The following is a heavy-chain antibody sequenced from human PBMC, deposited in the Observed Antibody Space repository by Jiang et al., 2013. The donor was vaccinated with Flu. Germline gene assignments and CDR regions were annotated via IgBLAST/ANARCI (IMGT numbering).Heavy chain of an antibody. CDR2: INHSGST. D-gene: IGHD6-6*01. CDR1: GGSFSGYY. V-gene: IGHV4-34*01. Sequence: LLKPSETLSLTCAVYGGSFSGYYWSWIRQPPGKGLEWIGEINHSGSTNYNPSLKSRVTISVDTSKNQFSLKLSSVTAADTAAYYCARRGEQLVHGAFDIWGQGTMVTVSS. J-gene: IGHJ3*02. CDR3: ARRGEQLVHGAFDI.